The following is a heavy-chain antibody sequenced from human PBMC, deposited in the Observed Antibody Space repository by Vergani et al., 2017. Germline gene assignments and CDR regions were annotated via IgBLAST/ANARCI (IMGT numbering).Heavy chain of an antibody. V-gene: IGHV1-46*01. CDR3: GRVASSSWYHLSY. D-gene: IGHD6-13*01. CDR1: GYTFTSYY. CDR2: INPSGGST. Sequence: QVQLVQSGAEVKKPGASVKVSCKASGYTFTSYYMHWVRQAPGQGVEWMGIINPSGGSTSYAQKFQGRVTMTRDTSTSTVYMELRSLRAEDTAVYYCGRVASSSWYHLSYWGQGTQVTVSS. J-gene: IGHJ4*02.